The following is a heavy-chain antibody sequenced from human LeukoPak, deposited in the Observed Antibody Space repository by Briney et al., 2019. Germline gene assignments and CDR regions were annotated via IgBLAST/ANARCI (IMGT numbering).Heavy chain of an antibody. CDR1: GFTFSSYW. J-gene: IGHJ4*02. CDR3: AKGGSSSPRSTFDY. D-gene: IGHD6-13*01. CDR2: INGDGSTT. Sequence: GGSLRLSCAASGFTFSSYWMHWVRQAPGKGLVWVSHINGDGSTTSYADSVKGRFTISRDNAKNTVYLQMNSLRTEDTAVYYCAKGGSSSPRSTFDYWGQGTLLTVSS. V-gene: IGHV3-74*01.